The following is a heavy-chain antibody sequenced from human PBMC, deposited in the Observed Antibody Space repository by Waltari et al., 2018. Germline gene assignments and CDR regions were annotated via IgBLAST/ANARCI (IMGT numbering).Heavy chain of an antibody. V-gene: IGHV4-4*02. D-gene: IGHD1-1*01. J-gene: IGHJ4*02. CDR3: ARDRGRGLYLDT. CDR2: VRGNGKT. Sequence: QLQLQESGPGLVKPSGTLSLICAVSGDSMSTSDYWRWVRQPPGKGLAWIGQVRGNGKTNYNPSFASRVTMSLDTSTYHFALKLTSATAADTALYYCARDRGRGLYLDTWGQGTLVTVSP. CDR1: GDSMSTSDY.